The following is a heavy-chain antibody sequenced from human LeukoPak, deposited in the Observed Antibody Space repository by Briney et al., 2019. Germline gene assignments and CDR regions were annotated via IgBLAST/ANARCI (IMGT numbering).Heavy chain of an antibody. CDR1: GFTVSRNF. CDR2: IYNDVTT. D-gene: IGHD6-13*01. Sequence: GGSLRLSCAVSGFTVSRNFMSWVRQAPGKGLQWVSLIYNDVTTYYADSVKGRFTISTDNSKNTVYLQMNGLRAEDTAVYYCARDKAYHNGIAAAGTESPAFDIWGQGTMVTVSS. CDR3: ARDKAYHNGIAAAGTESPAFDI. J-gene: IGHJ3*02. V-gene: IGHV3-66*01.